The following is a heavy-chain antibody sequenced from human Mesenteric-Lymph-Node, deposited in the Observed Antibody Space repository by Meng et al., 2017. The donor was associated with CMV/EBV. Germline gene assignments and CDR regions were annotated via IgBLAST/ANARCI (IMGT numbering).Heavy chain of an antibody. CDR3: ARGSGSSRPNFDY. CDR2: IYYSGYT. J-gene: IGHJ4*02. Sequence: SETLSLTCIVSGGSISNYYWSWIRQPPGKGLEWIGYIYYSGYTNYNPSLKSRVTISVDTSKNQFSLKLTSVTAADTAVYYCARGSGSSRPNFDYWGQGTLVTVSS. CDR1: GGSISNYY. D-gene: IGHD3-10*01. V-gene: IGHV4-59*01.